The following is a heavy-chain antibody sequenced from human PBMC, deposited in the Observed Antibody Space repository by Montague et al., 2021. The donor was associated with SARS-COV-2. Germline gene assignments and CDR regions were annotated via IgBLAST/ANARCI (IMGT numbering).Heavy chain of an antibody. CDR1: GGSLNNYF. D-gene: IGHD3-22*01. CDR3: ARVDSSGPGEY. V-gene: IGHV4-59*08. CDR2: ISDSGST. Sequence: SETLSLTYTVSGGSLNNYFWSWIRQPPGKGLEWVGYISDSGSTKYNPSLQSRVTISVDTARNQFSLKLLSVTAADTAFYYCARVDSSGPGEYWGQGILVSVSP. J-gene: IGHJ4*02.